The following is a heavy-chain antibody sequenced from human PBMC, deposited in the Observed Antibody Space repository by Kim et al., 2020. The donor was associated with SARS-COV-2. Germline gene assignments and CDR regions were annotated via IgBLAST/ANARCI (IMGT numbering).Heavy chain of an antibody. CDR3: ARALEYSSSPDAFDI. Sequence: SETLSLTCTVSGGSISSSSYYWGWIRQPPGKGLEWIGSIYYSGSTYYNPSLKSRVTISVDTSKNQFSLKLRSVTAADTAVYYCARALEYSSSPDAFDIWGQGTMVTVSS. CDR2: IYYSGST. D-gene: IGHD6-6*01. J-gene: IGHJ3*02. V-gene: IGHV4-39*01. CDR1: GGSISSSSYY.